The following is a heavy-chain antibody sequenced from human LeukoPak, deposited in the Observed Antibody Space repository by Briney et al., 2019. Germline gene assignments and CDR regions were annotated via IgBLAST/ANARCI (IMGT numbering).Heavy chain of an antibody. D-gene: IGHD3-3*01. CDR3: ARVPITIFGVASDYFDY. V-gene: IGHV4-59*01. CDR1: RGSISRDY. Sequence: SETLSLTCILPRGSISRDYWSWMREPPGKGLEWIGHIFYSGSTNYNPSPQSRVTSSVDTSKNQYSLKLSSVTAADTAVYYCARVPITIFGVASDYFDYWGKGTLVTVSS. J-gene: IGHJ4*02. CDR2: IFYSGST.